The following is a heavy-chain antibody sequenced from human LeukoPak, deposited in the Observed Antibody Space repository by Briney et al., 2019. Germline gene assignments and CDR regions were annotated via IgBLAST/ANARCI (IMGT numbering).Heavy chain of an antibody. CDR3: ARVDTVTTAPIDY. Sequence: SETLSLTCTVSGGSISSSSYYWGWIRQPPGKGLEWIGSIYYSGSTYYNPSLKSRVTISVDTSKNQFSLKLSSVTAADTAVYYCARVDTVTTAPIDYWGQGTLVTVSS. J-gene: IGHJ4*02. D-gene: IGHD4-17*01. CDR1: GGSISSSSYY. V-gene: IGHV4-39*07. CDR2: IYYSGST.